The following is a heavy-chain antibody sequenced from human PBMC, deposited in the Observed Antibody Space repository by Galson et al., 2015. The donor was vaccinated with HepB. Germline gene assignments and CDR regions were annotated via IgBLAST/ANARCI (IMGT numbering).Heavy chain of an antibody. J-gene: IGHJ6*02. CDR1: GFTFSSYA. Sequence: SLRLSCAASGFTFSSYAMSWVRQAPGKGLEWVSAISGSGGSTYYADSVKGRFTISRDNSKNTLYLQMNSLRAEDTAVYYCASPTGYYYGMDVWGQGTTVTVSS. CDR3: ASPTGYYYGMDV. V-gene: IGHV3-23*01. CDR2: ISGSGGST. D-gene: IGHD1-14*01.